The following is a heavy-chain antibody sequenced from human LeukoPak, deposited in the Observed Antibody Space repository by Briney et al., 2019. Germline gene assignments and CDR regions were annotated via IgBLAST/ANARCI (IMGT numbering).Heavy chain of an antibody. D-gene: IGHD3-16*01. CDR1: GDSISSGSYF. Sequence: SETLSLTCTVSGDSISSGSYFWAWIRQPAGKGLEWIGHIYPSGSANYNPSLKSRVTISVDTSKNQFSLKLSSATAADTAVYYCASSLGYWGQGTLVTVSS. CDR3: ASSLGY. J-gene: IGHJ4*02. V-gene: IGHV4-61*09. CDR2: IYPSGSA.